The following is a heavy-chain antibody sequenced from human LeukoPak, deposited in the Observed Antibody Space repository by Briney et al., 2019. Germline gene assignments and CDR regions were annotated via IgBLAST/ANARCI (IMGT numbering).Heavy chain of an antibody. V-gene: IGHV4-4*07. CDR1: GGSSSSYY. CDR3: ARGGGYRPDY. CDR2: IYTSGST. Sequence: PSETLSLTCTVSGGSSSSYYCSWIRQPAGKGLEWIGRIYTSGSTNYNPSLKSRVTMSGDTPKNQFFLNLSSVTAADTVVYYCARGGGYRPDYWGQGTLVTVSS. J-gene: IGHJ4*02. D-gene: IGHD3-16*02.